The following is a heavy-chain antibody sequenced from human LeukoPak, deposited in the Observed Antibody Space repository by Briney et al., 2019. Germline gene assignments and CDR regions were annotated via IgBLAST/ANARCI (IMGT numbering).Heavy chain of an antibody. D-gene: IGHD4-23*01. Sequence: KPSETLSLTCTVSGGSISSYYWSWIRQPAGKGLEWIGRIYTSGSTNYNPSLKSRVTMSVDTSKNQFSLKLSSVTAADTAVYYCARTPRRANSRYYYYHMDVWGKGTTVTVSS. CDR1: GGSISSYY. J-gene: IGHJ6*03. CDR3: ARTPRRANSRYYYYHMDV. V-gene: IGHV4-4*07. CDR2: IYTSGST.